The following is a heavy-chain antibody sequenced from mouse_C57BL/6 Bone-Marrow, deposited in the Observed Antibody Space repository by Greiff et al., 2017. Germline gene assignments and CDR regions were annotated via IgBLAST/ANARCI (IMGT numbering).Heavy chain of an antibody. V-gene: IGHV1-64*01. J-gene: IGHJ4*01. CDR3: ARPHYYGSSKRAMDY. D-gene: IGHD1-1*01. Sequence: QVQLQQPGAELVKPGASVKLSCKASGYTFTRYWMHWVKQRPGQGLEWIGMIHPNSGSTNYNEKFKSKATLTVDKSSSTAYMQLSSLTSEDSAVYYCARPHYYGSSKRAMDYWGQGTSVTVSS. CDR2: IHPNSGST. CDR1: GYTFTRYW.